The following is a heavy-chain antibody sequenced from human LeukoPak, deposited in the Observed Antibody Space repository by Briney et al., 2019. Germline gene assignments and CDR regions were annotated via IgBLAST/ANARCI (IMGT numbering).Heavy chain of an antibody. J-gene: IGHJ6*03. D-gene: IGHD3-10*01. CDR3: SRDPSAGVRELLTYHYYYMDV. CDR1: GYTFTSYD. V-gene: IGHV1-8*01. CDR2: MTPNSGNT. Sequence: ASVKVSCKASGYTFTSYDINWVRQATGRGLEWMGSMTPNSGNTAYAQKFQGRVTMTRTTSISPAYMELSSLRSDDTAVYYWSRDPSAGVRELLTYHYYYMDVWGKGTTVTISS.